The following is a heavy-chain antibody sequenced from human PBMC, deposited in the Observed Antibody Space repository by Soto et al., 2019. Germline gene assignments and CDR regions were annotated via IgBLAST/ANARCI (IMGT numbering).Heavy chain of an antibody. Sequence: ASVKVSCKDSGYTFTSYYMHWVRQAPGQGLEWMGIIYPSGGSTSYEQKSQGRVTMTTDTSTSTVYMELSSLRSEDTAVYYCSRVPAYGSGSYVADYWGQGTLVTVSS. D-gene: IGHD3-10*01. CDR3: SRVPAYGSGSYVADY. CDR1: GYTFTSYY. CDR2: IYPSGGST. V-gene: IGHV1-46*03. J-gene: IGHJ4*02.